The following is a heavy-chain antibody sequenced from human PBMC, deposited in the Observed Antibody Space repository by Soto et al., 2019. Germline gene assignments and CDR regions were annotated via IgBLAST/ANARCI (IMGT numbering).Heavy chain of an antibody. J-gene: IGHJ5*02. V-gene: IGHV1-24*01. D-gene: IGHD6-19*01. CDR3: ATASWQWLVEGVGWFDP. Sequence: ASVKVSCKVSGYTLTELPMHWVRQAPGKGLEWMGGFDPEDGETIYAQKFQGRVTMTEDTSTDTAYIELSSLRSEDTAVYYCATASWQWLVEGVGWFDPWGQGTLVTVSS. CDR1: GYTLTELP. CDR2: FDPEDGET.